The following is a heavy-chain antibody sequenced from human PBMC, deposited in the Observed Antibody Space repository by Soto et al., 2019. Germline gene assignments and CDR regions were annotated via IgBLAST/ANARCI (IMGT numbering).Heavy chain of an antibody. CDR3: ARATSLCSSTSCYEHYFDY. J-gene: IGHJ4*02. CDR1: GYTFTSYD. V-gene: IGHV1-8*01. Sequence: ASVKVSCKASGYTFTSYDINWVRQATGQGLEWMGWMNPNSGNTGYAQKFQGRVTMTRNTSISTAYMELSSLRSEDTAVYYCARATSLCSSTSCYEHYFDYWGQGTLVTVSS. D-gene: IGHD2-2*01. CDR2: MNPNSGNT.